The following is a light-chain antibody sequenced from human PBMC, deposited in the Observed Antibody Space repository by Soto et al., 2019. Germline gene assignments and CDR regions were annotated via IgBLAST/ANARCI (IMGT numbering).Light chain of an antibody. CDR3: QQYGSSPST. CDR1: QTVSNNY. CDR2: GAS. Sequence: EIVLTQSPGTLSLSPGEMATLSCRASQTVSNNYLAWYQQKPGQAPRLLISGASSRATGIPDSFNGSGSGTDFTLTITRLEPEDFAVYYRQQYGSSPSTFGQGTKV. V-gene: IGKV3-20*01. J-gene: IGKJ1*01.